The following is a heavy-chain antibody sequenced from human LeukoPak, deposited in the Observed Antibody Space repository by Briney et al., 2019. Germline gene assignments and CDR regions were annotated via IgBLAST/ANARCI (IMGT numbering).Heavy chain of an antibody. Sequence: GGSLRLSCAASGFTFSSYSMNWVRQAPGKGPEWVSSISSSSSYIYYADSVKGRFTISRDNAKNSLYLQMNSLRAEDTAVYYCARDRVITFGGVIDPFDYWGQGTLVTVSS. CDR3: ARDRVITFGGVIDPFDY. J-gene: IGHJ4*02. V-gene: IGHV3-21*01. CDR1: GFTFSSYS. CDR2: ISSSSSYI. D-gene: IGHD3-16*02.